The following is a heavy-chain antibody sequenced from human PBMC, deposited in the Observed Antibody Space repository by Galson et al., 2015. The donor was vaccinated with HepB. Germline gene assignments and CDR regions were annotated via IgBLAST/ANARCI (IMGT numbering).Heavy chain of an antibody. CDR2: ISSSSSYT. D-gene: IGHD2-8*01. V-gene: IGHV3-11*06. J-gene: IGHJ4*02. CDR3: ASTALRNRYCTNGVCFQFDY. CDR1: GFTFSDYY. Sequence: SLRLSCAASGFTFSDYYMSWIRQAPGKGLEWVSYISSSSSYTNYADSVKGRFTISRDNAKNSLYLQMNSLRAEDTAVYYCASTALRNRYCTNGVCFQFDYWGQGTLVTVSS.